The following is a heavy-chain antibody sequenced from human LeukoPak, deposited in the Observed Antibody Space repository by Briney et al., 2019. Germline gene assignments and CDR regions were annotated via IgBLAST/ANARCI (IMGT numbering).Heavy chain of an antibody. CDR2: IYDSGST. D-gene: IGHD4-11*01. CDR1: GGSISNYY. Sequence: PSETLSLTCTVSGGSISNYYWSWIRQPPGKGLEWIGYIYDSGSTNYNPSLKSRVTISVDTSKNQFSLKLSSMTAADTAVYFCARRVVTKWAFEYWGQGTLVTVSS. V-gene: IGHV4-59*01. J-gene: IGHJ4*02. CDR3: ARRVVTKWAFEY.